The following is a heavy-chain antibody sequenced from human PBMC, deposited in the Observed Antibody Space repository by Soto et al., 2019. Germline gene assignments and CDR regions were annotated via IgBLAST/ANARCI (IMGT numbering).Heavy chain of an antibody. CDR3: ARDAYPNWFDF. CDR2: ISSGGSA. J-gene: IGHJ5*01. Sequence: VPLQGSGPGLVKPSETPSLTCNVSGGSINSYYWSWIRQPAGKGLEWIGRISSGGSAIYNPSLKSRVTISVDTSKNQFSLRLTSVTAADTAVYFCARDAYPNWFDFWGQGTLVTVSS. V-gene: IGHV4-4*07. D-gene: IGHD2-8*01. CDR1: GGSINSYY.